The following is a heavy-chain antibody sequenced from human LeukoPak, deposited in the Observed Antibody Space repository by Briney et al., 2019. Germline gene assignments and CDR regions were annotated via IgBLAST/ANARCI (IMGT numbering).Heavy chain of an antibody. V-gene: IGHV4-59*12. J-gene: IGHJ6*03. CDR1: GGSISSYY. CDR2: IYYSGST. Sequence: SETLSLTCTVSGGSISSYYWSWVRQPPGKGLEWIGYIYYSGSTNYNPSLKSRVTISVDTSKNQFSLKLSSVTAADTAVYYCARNPPPDGSSGYYYYMDVWGKGTTVTVSS. CDR3: ARNPPPDGSSGYYYYMDV. D-gene: IGHD5-24*01.